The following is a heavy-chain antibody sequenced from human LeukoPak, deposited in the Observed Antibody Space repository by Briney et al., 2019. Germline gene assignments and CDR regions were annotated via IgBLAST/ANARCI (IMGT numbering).Heavy chain of an antibody. J-gene: IGHJ4*02. Sequence: SETLSLTRTVSGGSISSSSYYWGWIRKPPGKGLEWIVSIYYSGSTYYNPSLKSRVTISVDTSKIQFSLKLSSVTAADTAVYYCARMMWFGESDQGFDYWGQGTLVTVSS. CDR1: GGSISSSSYY. D-gene: IGHD3-10*01. V-gene: IGHV4-39*01. CDR3: ARMMWFGESDQGFDY. CDR2: IYYSGST.